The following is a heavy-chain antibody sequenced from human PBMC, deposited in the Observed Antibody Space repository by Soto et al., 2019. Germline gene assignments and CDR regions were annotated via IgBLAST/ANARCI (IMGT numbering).Heavy chain of an antibody. CDR3: ARDGADSKGRAVPGGDY. D-gene: IGHD6-13*01. V-gene: IGHV1-69*13. CDR2: IIPIFGTA. J-gene: IGHJ4*02. Sequence: PVKVSCTASGGTVCSYAISWVRQAPGQGLEWMGGIIPIFGTANYAQKFQGRVTITADESTSTAYMDLQMNSLRSEDTALYYCARDGADSKGRAVPGGDYWGQGILVTVSS. CDR1: GGTVCSYA.